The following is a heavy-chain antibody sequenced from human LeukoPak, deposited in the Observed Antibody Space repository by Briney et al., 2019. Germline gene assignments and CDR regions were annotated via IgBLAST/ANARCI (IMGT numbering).Heavy chain of an antibody. V-gene: IGHV4-4*07. CDR1: GGSISSYY. CDR2: IYTSGST. D-gene: IGHD2-2*01. J-gene: IGHJ4*02. CDR3: ARAGSYCSSTSCRYFDY. Sequence: SETLSLTRTVSGGSISSYYWSWIRQPAGKGLEWIGRIYTSGSTNYNPSLKSRVTMSVDTSKNQFSLKLSSVTAADTAVYYCARAGSYCSSTSCRYFDYWGQGTLVTVSS.